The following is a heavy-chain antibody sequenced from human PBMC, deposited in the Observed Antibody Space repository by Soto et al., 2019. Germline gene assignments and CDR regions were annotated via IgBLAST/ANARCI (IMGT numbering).Heavy chain of an antibody. CDR3: ASHSVCSSEGRYYYGMYV. D-gene: IGHD6-6*01. CDR1: GGTFSSYA. CDR2: IIPIFGTA. J-gene: IGHJ6*02. Sequence: SVKVSCKASGGTFSSYAISWVRQAPGQGLEWMGGIIPIFGTADYAQKFQGRVTITADESTSTAYMELSSLRSEDTAVYYCASHSVCSSEGRYYYGMYVWGQGSTVPVSS. V-gene: IGHV1-69*13.